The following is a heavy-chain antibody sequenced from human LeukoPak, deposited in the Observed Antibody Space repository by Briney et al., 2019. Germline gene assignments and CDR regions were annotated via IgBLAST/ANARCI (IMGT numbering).Heavy chain of an antibody. V-gene: IGHV3-23*01. CDR2: ISGSGDYT. D-gene: IGHD6-19*01. Sequence: GGSLRLSCAASGFTFSNYAMSWVRQAPGRGLEWVSAISGSGDYTNYADSVKGRFTISGDNSKNTLYLQMNSLRAEDTAVYYCAKDRASGSGSYSYRGFDYWGQGTLVTVSS. CDR3: AKDRASGSGSYSYRGFDY. CDR1: GFTFSNYA. J-gene: IGHJ4*02.